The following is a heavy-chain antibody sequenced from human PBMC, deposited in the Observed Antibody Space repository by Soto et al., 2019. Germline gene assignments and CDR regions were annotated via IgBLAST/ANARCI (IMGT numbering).Heavy chain of an antibody. CDR2: MNPNSGNT. CDR3: ARGPGGLLMVYYYYYGMGV. V-gene: IGHV1-8*01. Sequence: VASVKVSCKASGYTFTSYDINWVRQATGQGLEWMGWMNPNSGNTGYAQKFQGRVTMTRNTSISTAYMELSSLRSEDTAVYYCARGPGGLLMVYYYYYGMGVWGQGTTVTVSS. D-gene: IGHD2-8*01. J-gene: IGHJ6*02. CDR1: GYTFTSYD.